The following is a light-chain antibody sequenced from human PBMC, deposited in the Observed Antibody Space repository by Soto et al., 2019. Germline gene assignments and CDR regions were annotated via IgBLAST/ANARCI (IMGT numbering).Light chain of an antibody. CDR1: QSLLHRNGYNY. Sequence: DIVMTQSQLSLPVTAGEPASISCRSSQSLLHRNGYNYLDWYLQKPGQSPQLLIYLGSNRASGVPDRFSGSGSGTDFTLTISRVEAEDVGVYYCMQALQSPTFGGGTKLDIK. CDR2: LGS. CDR3: MQALQSPT. V-gene: IGKV2-28*01. J-gene: IGKJ4*01.